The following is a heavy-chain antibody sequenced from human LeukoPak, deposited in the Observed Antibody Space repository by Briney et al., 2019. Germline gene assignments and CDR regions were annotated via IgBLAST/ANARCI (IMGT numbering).Heavy chain of an antibody. D-gene: IGHD4-17*01. CDR2: IFYRGTT. CDR1: GDSISSNSYS. Sequence: SETLSLTCTVSGDSISSNSYSWGWIRQPPGKGLEWIGSIFYRGTTYYNPSLKSRVSMSVDTSKNEFSLNLTSVTAADTAVYYCASIFYGDYINWLDPWGQGTLVTVSS. CDR3: ASIFYGDYINWLDP. V-gene: IGHV4-39*01. J-gene: IGHJ5*02.